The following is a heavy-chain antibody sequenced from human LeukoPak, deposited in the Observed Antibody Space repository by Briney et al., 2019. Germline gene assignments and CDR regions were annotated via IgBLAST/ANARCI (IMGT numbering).Heavy chain of an antibody. Sequence: SVKVSCKASGGTFSNYAITWVRQAPEQGLEWMGGIIPIFGTTNYAQKFQGRVTITADKSTSTAYMELSSLRSEDTAMYYCARDSGDYGVPYFDLWGRGTLVTVSS. CDR1: GGTFSNYA. V-gene: IGHV1-69*06. J-gene: IGHJ2*01. D-gene: IGHD4-17*01. CDR2: IIPIFGTT. CDR3: ARDSGDYGVPYFDL.